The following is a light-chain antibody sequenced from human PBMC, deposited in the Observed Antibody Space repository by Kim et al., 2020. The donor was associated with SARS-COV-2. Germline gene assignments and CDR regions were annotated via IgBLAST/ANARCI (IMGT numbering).Light chain of an antibody. CDR3: QKYDSAPWT. CDR1: QDISSS. Sequence: AAVGDRVTITCRASQDISSSLASYQQRPGKVPNLLIYAASTLQSGVPSRFSGSGSGTEFTLAISSLQPEDVATYYCQKYDSAPWTFGPGTKVDIK. J-gene: IGKJ1*01. V-gene: IGKV1-27*01. CDR2: AAS.